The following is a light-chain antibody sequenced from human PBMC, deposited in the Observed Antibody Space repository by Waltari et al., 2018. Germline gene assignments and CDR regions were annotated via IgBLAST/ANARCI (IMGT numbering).Light chain of an antibody. CDR1: SSNVGHYNL. CDR2: ETY. V-gene: IGLV2-23*01. J-gene: IGLJ3*02. Sequence: QSALTQPASVSGSPGQSITISCTGTSSNVGHYNLVSWYQQHPGKVPKLIIYETYKRPSGVSTRFSGSKSVNTASLTVSWLQAEDEADYFCCTYGGYDTPWVFGGGTKLTVL. CDR3: CTYGGYDTPWV.